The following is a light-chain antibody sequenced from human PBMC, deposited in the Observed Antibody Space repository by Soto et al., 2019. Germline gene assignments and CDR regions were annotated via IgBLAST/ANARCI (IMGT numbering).Light chain of an antibody. CDR3: QQRNKWPPVT. V-gene: IGKV3D-15*01. Sequence: EIVLTQSPDTLSVSPGETATLSCRASQSADSNLAWYQQKPGQAPRLLMYRISARATGIPARFSGSGSGTEFTLTISSLEPEDFAVYYCQQRNKWPPVTFGGGTRVEIK. CDR2: RIS. J-gene: IGKJ4*01. CDR1: QSADSN.